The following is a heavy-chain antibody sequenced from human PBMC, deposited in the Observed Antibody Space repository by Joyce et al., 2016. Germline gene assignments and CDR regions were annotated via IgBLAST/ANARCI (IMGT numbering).Heavy chain of an antibody. J-gene: IGHJ6*03. V-gene: IGHV1-69-2*01. CDR2: VEPKDGET. Sequence: EVQLVQSGAEVKKPGATVKISCKVSGYTFTDYYMHWVQQDPGKGLEWMGRVEPKDGETLYAEKFQGRVTVTAGTSTDTAYMEMSSLRSEDTAVYYCATVDYYYGSGTPRDYYYYMDVWGKGTTVTVSS. D-gene: IGHD3-10*01. CDR1: GYTFTDYY. CDR3: ATVDYYYGSGTPRDYYYYMDV.